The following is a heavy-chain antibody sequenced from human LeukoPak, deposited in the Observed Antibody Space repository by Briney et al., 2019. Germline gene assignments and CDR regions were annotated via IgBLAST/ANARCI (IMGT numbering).Heavy chain of an antibody. Sequence: ASVKVSCKASGGTFSSYAISWVRQAPGQGLEWMGGIIPIFGTANYAQKFQGRVTITADESTSTAYMELSSLRSEDTAVYYCARDHCDSSGYYYFDYWGQGTLVTVSS. CDR3: ARDHCDSSGYYYFDY. D-gene: IGHD3-22*01. J-gene: IGHJ4*02. V-gene: IGHV1-69*13. CDR2: IIPIFGTA. CDR1: GGTFSSYA.